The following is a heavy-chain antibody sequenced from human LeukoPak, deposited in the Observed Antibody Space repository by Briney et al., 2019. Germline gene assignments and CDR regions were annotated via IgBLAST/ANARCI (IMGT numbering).Heavy chain of an antibody. J-gene: IGHJ4*02. CDR1: GFTFSSYG. CDR2: IRYDGSNK. CDR3: ASVPGSYYYDSSAKTSRYY. D-gene: IGHD3-22*01. Sequence: GGSLRLSCAASGFTFSSYGMLWVRQAPGKGLEWVAFIRYDGSNKYYADSVKGRFTISRDNAKNSLYLQMNSLRAEDTAVYYCASVPGSYYYDSSAKTSRYYWGQGTLVTVSS. V-gene: IGHV3-30*02.